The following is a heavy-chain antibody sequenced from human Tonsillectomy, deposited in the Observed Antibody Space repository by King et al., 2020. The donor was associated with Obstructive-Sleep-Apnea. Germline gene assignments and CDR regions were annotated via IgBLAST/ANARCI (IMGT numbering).Heavy chain of an antibody. CDR2: LSGRSGGT. V-gene: IGHV3-23*04. J-gene: IGHJ4*02. CDR1: GFTFSSFA. CDR3: AKAPQVTASRVHYFDS. Sequence: VQLVESGGGLVQPGGSLRLSCAASGFTFSSFAMSWVRQAPGKGLEWVSGLSGRSGGTYYADSVKGRFTVSRDNFRNTLYLQIHSLSAEDTAIYYCAKAPQVTASRVHYFDSWGQGTLVTVSS. D-gene: IGHD3-10*01.